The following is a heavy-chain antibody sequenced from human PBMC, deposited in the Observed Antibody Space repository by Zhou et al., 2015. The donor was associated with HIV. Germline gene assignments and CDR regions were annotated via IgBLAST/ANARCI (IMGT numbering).Heavy chain of an antibody. CDR3: ARAKVGDTGRAFDI. CDR2: IDNDASRT. Sequence: EVHLVESGGAVVQPGTSLTLSCAASGFKFDQFWMHWVRQVPGKGLQWVSRIDNDASRTNYADSVKGRFTISRDNAKNTLYLQMNSLRAEDTAVYFCARAKVGDTGRAFDIWGQGTMVTVSS. J-gene: IGHJ3*02. V-gene: IGHV3-74*01. CDR1: GFKFDQFW. D-gene: IGHD1-26*01.